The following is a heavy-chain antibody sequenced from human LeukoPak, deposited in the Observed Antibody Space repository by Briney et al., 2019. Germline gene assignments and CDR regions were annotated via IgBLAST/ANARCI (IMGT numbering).Heavy chain of an antibody. Sequence: PSETPYLTSTVPRGSISSSSYYWGWIRQPPGKGLEWIGSIYYSGSTYYNPSPKSRVIMSVDTSKNQSSLKLSSVTAADTAVYYCARPTILWFGTNGWFDPWGQGTLVTVSS. D-gene: IGHD3-10*01. CDR3: ARPTILWFGTNGWFDP. J-gene: IGHJ5*02. V-gene: IGHV4-39*01. CDR2: IYYSGST. CDR1: RGSISSSSYY.